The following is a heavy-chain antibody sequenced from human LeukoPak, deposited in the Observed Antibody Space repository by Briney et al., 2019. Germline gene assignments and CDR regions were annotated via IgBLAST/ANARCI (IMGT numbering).Heavy chain of an antibody. D-gene: IGHD5-12*01. CDR1: GFTFSSYH. J-gene: IGHJ4*02. CDR2: ISIISSTI. CDR3: ARTYERELDY. Sequence: GGSLRLSCAASGFTFSSYHMNWVRQASGKGLEWVSYISIISSTIYYADSVKGRFTISRDDAKNSVYLQMNSLRAEDTAVYYCARTYERELDYWGQGTLVTVSS. V-gene: IGHV3-48*01.